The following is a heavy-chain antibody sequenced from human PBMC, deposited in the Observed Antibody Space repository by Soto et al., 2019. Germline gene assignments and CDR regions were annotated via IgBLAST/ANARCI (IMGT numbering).Heavy chain of an antibody. Sequence: SVKVSCKASGGTFSSYAISWVRQAPGQGLEWMGGIIPIFGTANYAQKFQGRVTITADESTSTAYMELSSLRSEDTAGYYCARDGRRRCSGGSCYSCLSYGMDVWGKGTTVTVSS. CDR1: GGTFSSYA. D-gene: IGHD2-15*01. CDR3: ARDGRRRCSGGSCYSCLSYGMDV. V-gene: IGHV1-69*13. J-gene: IGHJ6*04. CDR2: IIPIFGTA.